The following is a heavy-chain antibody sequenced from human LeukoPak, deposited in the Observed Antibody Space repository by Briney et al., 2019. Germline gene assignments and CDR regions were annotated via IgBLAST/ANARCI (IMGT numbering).Heavy chain of an antibody. J-gene: IGHJ4*02. Sequence: GGSLRLSCAASGFTFSSYAMSWVRQAPGRGLEWVSAISGSGGSTYYADSVKGRFTISRDNSKNTLYLQMNSLRAEDTAVCYCARERDRGRTSPYFDSWGQGTLVPVSS. CDR3: ARERDRGRTSPYFDS. V-gene: IGHV3-23*01. CDR2: ISGSGGST. CDR1: GFTFSSYA. D-gene: IGHD3-16*01.